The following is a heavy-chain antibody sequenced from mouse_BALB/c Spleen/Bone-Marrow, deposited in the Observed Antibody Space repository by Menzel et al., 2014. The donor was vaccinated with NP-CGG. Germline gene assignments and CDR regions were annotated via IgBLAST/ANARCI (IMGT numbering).Heavy chain of an antibody. V-gene: IGHV1S16*01. J-gene: IGHJ3*01. CDR2: INPSNGGA. CDR1: GYTFTSYY. D-gene: IGHD2-2*01. CDR3: TTSRGYNWFAY. Sequence: GAELVKPGASVKLSCKASGYTFTSYYMYWVKQRPGQGLEWIGEINPSNGGADFNEKFKIKATLTVDKSSSTAYMQLSSLTSEDSAVYYCTTSRGYNWFAYWGQGTLVTVSA.